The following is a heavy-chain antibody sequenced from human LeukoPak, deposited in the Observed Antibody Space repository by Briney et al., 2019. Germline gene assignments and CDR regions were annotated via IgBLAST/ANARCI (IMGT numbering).Heavy chain of an antibody. Sequence: GGSLRLSCAASGFTFSSYSMNWVRQAPGKGLEWVSSISSSSSYIHYADSVKGRFTISRDNAKNSLYLQMNSLRAEDTAVYYCASGRGDYYDSSGYYSYWGQVTLVTVSS. CDR2: ISSSSSYI. J-gene: IGHJ4*02. D-gene: IGHD3-22*01. CDR1: GFTFSSYS. CDR3: ASGRGDYYDSSGYYSY. V-gene: IGHV3-21*01.